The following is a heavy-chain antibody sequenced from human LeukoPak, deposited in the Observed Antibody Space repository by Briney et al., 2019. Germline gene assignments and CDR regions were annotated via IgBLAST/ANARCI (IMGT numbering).Heavy chain of an antibody. CDR3: ARHGHYDFWRELYYYSYYMDV. Sequence: SETLSLTCTVSGDSFTSVTDYWAWIRQPPGKGLEWIATGDYSGGTYYNPSLESRVAISADMSKNQISLQLTSVTGADTAVYYCARHGHYDFWRELYYYSYYMDVWGKGTTVTVSS. CDR1: GDSFTSVTDY. J-gene: IGHJ6*03. CDR2: GDYSGGT. D-gene: IGHD3-3*01. V-gene: IGHV4-39*07.